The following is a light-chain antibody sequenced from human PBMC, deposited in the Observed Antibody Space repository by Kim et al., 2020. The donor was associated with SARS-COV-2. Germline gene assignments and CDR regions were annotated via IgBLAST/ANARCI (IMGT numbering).Light chain of an antibody. CDR2: GKN. CDR3: NSRDSSGNHLV. V-gene: IGLV3-19*01. Sequence: SSELTQDPAVSVAVGQTVRITCQGDSHRSYYASWYQQKPGQAPVLVIYGKNNRPSGIPDRFSGSSSGNTASLTITGAQAEDEADYYCNSRDSSGNHLVFGGGTQLTVL. CDR1: SHRSYY. J-gene: IGLJ2*01.